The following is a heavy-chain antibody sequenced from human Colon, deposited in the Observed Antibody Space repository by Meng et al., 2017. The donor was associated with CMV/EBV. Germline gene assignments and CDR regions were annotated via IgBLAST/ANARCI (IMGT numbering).Heavy chain of an antibody. CDR3: ARESKGRVPTTYLDY. CDR2: ISISSSKR. J-gene: IGHJ4*02. Sequence: GESLKISCVVSGFALSSYNMNWVRQVPGKGLEWVSYISISSSKRLYADSVKGRFTISRDNAKGALYLQISDLRADDSAVYYCARESKGRVPTTYLDYWGQGTLVTVSS. V-gene: IGHV3-48*04. D-gene: IGHD1/OR15-1a*01. CDR1: GFALSSYN.